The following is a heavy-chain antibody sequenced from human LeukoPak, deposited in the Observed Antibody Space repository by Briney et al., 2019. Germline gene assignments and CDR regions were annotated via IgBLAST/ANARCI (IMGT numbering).Heavy chain of an antibody. CDR2: ISYSGST. CDR3: ARTIHYDRIATYFDY. V-gene: IGHV4-59*02. CDR1: GASVSDYS. D-gene: IGHD3-22*01. Sequence: SETLSLTCTVSGASVSDYSWTWIRQPPGKGLEWIGNISYSGSTTYNPSLKSRVTISVDTSKTQFSLQLNSVTAADTAVYYCARTIHYDRIATYFDYWGQGTLVTVSS. J-gene: IGHJ4*02.